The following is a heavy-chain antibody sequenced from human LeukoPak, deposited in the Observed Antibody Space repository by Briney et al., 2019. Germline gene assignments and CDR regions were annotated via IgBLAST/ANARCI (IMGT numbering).Heavy chain of an antibody. Sequence: SQTLSVTCTVSGGSISSGGYYWSWIRQHPGKGLEWIGYIYYSGSTYYNPSLKSRVTISVDTSKNQFSLKLSSVTAADTAVYYCARASMLTRYFDYWGQGTLVTVSS. D-gene: IGHD4/OR15-4a*01. CDR3: ARASMLTRYFDY. J-gene: IGHJ4*02. V-gene: IGHV4-31*03. CDR1: GGSISSGGYY. CDR2: IYYSGST.